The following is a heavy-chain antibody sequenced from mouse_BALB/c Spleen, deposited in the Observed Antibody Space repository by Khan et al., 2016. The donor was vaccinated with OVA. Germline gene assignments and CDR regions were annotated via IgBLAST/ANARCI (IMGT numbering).Heavy chain of an antibody. Sequence: EVQLQQSGPELVKPGASVKMSCTASGYTFTSYVMHWVKQKPGQGLEWIGYINPYSDGTKYNEKFKGKATLTSDRSSSTAYMELSSLTSEDSAVYYYTRRAIVFDYWGQGTTLTVSS. CDR1: GYTFTSYV. CDR2: INPYSDGT. V-gene: IGHV1S136*01. D-gene: IGHD3-3*01. CDR3: TRRAIVFDY. J-gene: IGHJ2*01.